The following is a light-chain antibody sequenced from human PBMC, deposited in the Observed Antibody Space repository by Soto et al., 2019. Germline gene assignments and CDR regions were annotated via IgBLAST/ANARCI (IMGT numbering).Light chain of an antibody. Sequence: DIQMTQSPSRLSASVGDRVILTCRASQSISSWLAWYQHKPGRAPKLLIYQASSLESEVPSRFSGSGSGTEFTLIISSLQPDDFATYNCQQYSAYPWTFGQGTKVEIK. J-gene: IGKJ1*01. CDR1: QSISSW. V-gene: IGKV1-5*03. CDR2: QAS. CDR3: QQYSAYPWT.